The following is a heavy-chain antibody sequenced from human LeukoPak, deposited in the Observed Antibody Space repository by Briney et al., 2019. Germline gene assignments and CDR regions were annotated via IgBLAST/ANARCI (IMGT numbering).Heavy chain of an antibody. Sequence: TLSLTCTVSGGSINSYYWSWLRQPAGKGLEWIGRIYTSGSTNYNPSLKSRVTMSVDTSNNQFSLKLNFVTAADTAVYYCARDQYYYVRSGYTTVSYSDYWGQGTLVTVSS. CDR3: ARDQYYYVRSGYTTVSYSDY. CDR2: IYTSGST. D-gene: IGHD3-22*01. J-gene: IGHJ4*02. V-gene: IGHV4-4*07. CDR1: GGSINSYY.